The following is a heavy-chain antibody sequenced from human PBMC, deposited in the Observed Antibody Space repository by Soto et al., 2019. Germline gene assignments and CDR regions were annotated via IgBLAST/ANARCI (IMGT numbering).Heavy chain of an antibody. J-gene: IGHJ6*02. CDR1: GGSFSGYY. Sequence: PSETLSLTCAVYGGSFSGYYWSWIRQPPGKWLEWIGEINHSGSTNYNPSLKSRVTISVDTSKNQFSLKLSSVTAADTAVYYCARNRYGYDFWSGYYTGPYYYYGMDVWGQGXTVTVYS. V-gene: IGHV4-34*01. D-gene: IGHD3-3*01. CDR2: INHSGST. CDR3: ARNRYGYDFWSGYYTGPYYYYGMDV.